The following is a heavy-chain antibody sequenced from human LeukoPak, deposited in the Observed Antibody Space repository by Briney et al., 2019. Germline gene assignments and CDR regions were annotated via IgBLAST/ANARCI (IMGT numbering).Heavy chain of an antibody. D-gene: IGHD2-15*01. V-gene: IGHV4-39*01. CDR1: GGSISSSSYY. CDR2: IYYSGST. Sequence: SETLPLTCTVSGGSISSSSYYWGWIRQPPGKGLEWIGSIYYSGSTYYNPSLKSRVTISVDTSKNQFSLKLSSVTAADTAVYYCARHELRYCSGGSCYSGYYYYGMDVWGQGTTVTVSS. CDR3: ARHELRYCSGGSCYSGYYYYGMDV. J-gene: IGHJ6*02.